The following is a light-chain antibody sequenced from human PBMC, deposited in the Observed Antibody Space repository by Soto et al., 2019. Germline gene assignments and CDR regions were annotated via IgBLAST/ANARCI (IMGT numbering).Light chain of an antibody. CDR1: QSVTSY. Sequence: ETVLTQSPATLSLSPGERATLSCRASQSVTSYLAWYQQKPAQAPRLLIHDASSRATGIPARFSGSGSGTDFTLTISSLEPEDYAVYYCQQRSNWPITFGQGTRLEIK. CDR2: DAS. J-gene: IGKJ5*01. CDR3: QQRSNWPIT. V-gene: IGKV3-11*01.